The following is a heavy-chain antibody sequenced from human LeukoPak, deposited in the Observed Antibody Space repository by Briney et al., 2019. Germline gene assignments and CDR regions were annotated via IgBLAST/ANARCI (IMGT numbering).Heavy chain of an antibody. V-gene: IGHV3-74*01. CDR1: GFTFSSYW. CDR2: INSDGSST. Sequence: PGGSLRLSCAASGFTFSSYWMPWVRQAPGKGLVWVSRINSDGSSTSYADSVKGRFTISRDNAKNTLYLQMNSLRAEDTAVYYCARAGGELQPSYYYYGMDVWGQGTTVTVSS. CDR3: ARAGGELQPSYYYYGMDV. D-gene: IGHD1-26*01. J-gene: IGHJ6*02.